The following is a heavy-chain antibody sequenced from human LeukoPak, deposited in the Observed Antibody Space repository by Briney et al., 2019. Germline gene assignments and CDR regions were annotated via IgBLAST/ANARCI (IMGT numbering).Heavy chain of an antibody. V-gene: IGHV4-59*01. CDR1: GGSISSYY. J-gene: IGHJ4*02. CDR2: IYYSGST. Sequence: SETLSLTCTVSGGSISSYYWSWIRQPPGKGLEWIGYIYYSGSTNYNPSLRSRVTISVDTSKNQFSLKLSSVTAADTAVYYCARGGIMTRSHYFDYWGQGTLVTVSS. D-gene: IGHD3-16*01. CDR3: ARGGIMTRSHYFDY.